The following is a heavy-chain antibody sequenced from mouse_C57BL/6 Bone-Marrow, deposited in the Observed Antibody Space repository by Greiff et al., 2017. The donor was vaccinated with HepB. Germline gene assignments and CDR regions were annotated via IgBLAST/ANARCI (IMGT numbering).Heavy chain of an antibody. Sequence: VQLQQSGAGLVRPGASVKLSCTASGFNIKDDYMHWVKQRPEQGLEWIGWIDPENGDTEYASKFQGKATITADTSSNTAYLQLSSLTSEDTAVYYCTPMVTPWFAYWGQGTLVTVSA. CDR3: TPMVTPWFAY. J-gene: IGHJ3*01. CDR2: IDPENGDT. D-gene: IGHD2-3*01. V-gene: IGHV14-4*01. CDR1: GFNIKDDY.